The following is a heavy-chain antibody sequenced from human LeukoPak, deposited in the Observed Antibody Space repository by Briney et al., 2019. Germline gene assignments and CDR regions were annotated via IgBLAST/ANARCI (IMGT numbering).Heavy chain of an antibody. CDR3: ARGRHYYGSGSYQY. Sequence: SETLSLTCAVYGGSFSGYYWSWLRQPPGKGLEWIGEINHSGSTNYNPSLKSRVTISVDTSKNQFSLKLSSVTAADTAVYYCARGRHYYGSGSYQYWGQGTLVTVSS. J-gene: IGHJ4*02. V-gene: IGHV4-34*01. D-gene: IGHD3-10*01. CDR1: GGSFSGYY. CDR2: INHSGST.